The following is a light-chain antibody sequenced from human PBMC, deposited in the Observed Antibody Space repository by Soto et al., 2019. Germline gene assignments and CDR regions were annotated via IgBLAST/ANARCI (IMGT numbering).Light chain of an antibody. CDR1: QGISSA. CDR2: DAS. CDR3: LQFNNYPFT. V-gene: IGKV1D-13*01. Sequence: AFQLTQSPSSLSASVGDSVSITCRASQGISSALAWYQQKPEKSPKLLIYDASNLESGVPSRFSGSGSGTDFTLTISGLQPEDYATYYCLQFNNYPFTFGPGTKVEI. J-gene: IGKJ3*01.